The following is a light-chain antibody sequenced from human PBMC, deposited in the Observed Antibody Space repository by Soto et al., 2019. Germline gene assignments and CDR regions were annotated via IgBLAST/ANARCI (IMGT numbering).Light chain of an antibody. V-gene: IGKV1-5*01. CDR1: QSISSW. CDR2: DAS. CDR3: QQYNSYSPV. Sequence: DIQMTQSPSTLSASVGDRVTITCRASQSISSWLAWYQQKPGKAPKLLIYDASSLESGVPSRFSGSGSGTEFTLTICSLQPDDFATYYCQQYNSYSPVFGQGTKVDIK. J-gene: IGKJ1*01.